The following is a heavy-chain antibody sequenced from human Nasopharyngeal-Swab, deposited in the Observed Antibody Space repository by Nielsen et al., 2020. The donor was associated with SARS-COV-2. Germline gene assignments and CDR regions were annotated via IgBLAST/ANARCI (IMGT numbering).Heavy chain of an antibody. CDR3: ARVLRGVAARPLGFGYYYYYYMDV. CDR2: IKQSGNT. D-gene: IGHD6-6*01. Sequence: IRQPPGKGLEWIGEIKQSGNTNYNPSRKSRVTKSVDTSKNQFSLKLSSVTAADTAVYYCARVLRGVAARPLGFGYYYYYYMDVWGKGTTVTVSS. V-gene: IGHV4-34*01. J-gene: IGHJ6*03.